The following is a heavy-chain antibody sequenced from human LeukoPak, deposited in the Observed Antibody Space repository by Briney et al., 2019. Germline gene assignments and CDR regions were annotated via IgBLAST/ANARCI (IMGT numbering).Heavy chain of an antibody. D-gene: IGHD1-1*01. CDR1: GVSIDSGNW. Sequence: SETLSLTCAVSGVSIDSGNWWIWVRQPPGKGLEWIGEINQSGSTNCAPSLKSRVSMSIDTSKSQFSLNLRSVTAADTAVYYCARYVPVKTGTTRASFDYWGQGALVTVSS. V-gene: IGHV4-55*02. CDR3: ARYVPVKTGTTRASFDY. CDR2: INQSGST. J-gene: IGHJ4*02.